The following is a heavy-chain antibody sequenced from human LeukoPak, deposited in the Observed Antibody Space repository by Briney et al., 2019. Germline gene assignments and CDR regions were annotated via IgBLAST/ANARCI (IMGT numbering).Heavy chain of an antibody. Sequence: PGGSLRLSCAASGFTFDDYAMHWVRQAPGKGLEWVSGISWNSGSIGYVDSVKGRFTISRDNAKNSLYLQMSSLRDEDTAVYYCARDAIVYTGSSPLDYWGQGTLVTVSS. J-gene: IGHJ4*02. CDR3: ARDAIVYTGSSPLDY. CDR1: GFTFDDYA. V-gene: IGHV3-9*01. CDR2: ISWNSGSI. D-gene: IGHD6-13*01.